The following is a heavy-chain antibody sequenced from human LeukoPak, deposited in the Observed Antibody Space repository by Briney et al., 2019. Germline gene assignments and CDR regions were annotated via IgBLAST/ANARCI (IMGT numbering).Heavy chain of an antibody. CDR2: INHSGST. CDR1: GGSFSGYY. D-gene: IGHD3-22*01. J-gene: IGHJ6*02. CDR3: ARDRNYYDSSGYYKPYYYYGMDV. Sequence: PSETLSLTCAVYGGSFSGYYWSWIRQPPGKGLEWIGEINHSGSTYYNPSLKSRVTISVDTSKNQFSLKLSSVTAADTAVYYCARDRNYYDSSGYYKPYYYYGMDVWGQGTTVTVSS. V-gene: IGHV4-34*01.